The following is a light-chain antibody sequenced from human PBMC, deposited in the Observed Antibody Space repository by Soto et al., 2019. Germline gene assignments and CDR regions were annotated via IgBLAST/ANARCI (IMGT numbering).Light chain of an antibody. CDR3: SSYTSGFYV. V-gene: IGLV2-14*01. CDR1: SSDVGGYNY. Sequence: QSVLTQPASVSGSPGQSITISCTGTSSDVGGYNYVSWYQQHPGKAPKLMIYDVSVRPSGVSNRFSGSKSGNTASLTTSGLHAEDEADYYCSSYTSGFYVFGTGTKVTVL. CDR2: DVS. J-gene: IGLJ1*01.